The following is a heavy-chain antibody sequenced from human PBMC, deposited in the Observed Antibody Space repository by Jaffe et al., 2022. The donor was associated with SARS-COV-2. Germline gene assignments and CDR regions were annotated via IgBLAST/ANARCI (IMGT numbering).Heavy chain of an antibody. Sequence: QVQLQESGPGLVKPSGTLSLTCIVSGGSVNIGSHRWSWIRQSPGKGLEWIGYIHNTGTTNYNPSLKSRVTISLDMSKNQFSLRLSSVTAADTALYYCARVYHQGDGSGWSTVWGYSYFFYMDVWGKGTTVTVSS. CDR2: IHNTGTT. CDR3: ARVYHQGDGSGWSTVWGYSYFFYMDV. J-gene: IGHJ6*03. V-gene: IGHV4-61*01. CDR1: GGSVNIGSHR. D-gene: IGHD6-19*01.